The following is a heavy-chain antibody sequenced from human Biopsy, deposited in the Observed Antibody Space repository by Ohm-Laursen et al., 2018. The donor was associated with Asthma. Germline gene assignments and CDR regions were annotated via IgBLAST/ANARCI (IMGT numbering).Heavy chain of an antibody. CDR1: GGSFTHYF. V-gene: IGHV4-34*01. J-gene: IGHJ1*01. CDR3: VRGEEVAGTYFKD. D-gene: IGHD6-19*01. CDR2: INYRGDT. Sequence: SDTLSLTCAISGGSFTHYFWMWIRQPPGKGLEWIGEINYRGDTNYNPSLESRVSISVDTSTYHFSLRLNSVTAADTVVYYCVRGEEVAGTYFKDWDQGTLVTVSS.